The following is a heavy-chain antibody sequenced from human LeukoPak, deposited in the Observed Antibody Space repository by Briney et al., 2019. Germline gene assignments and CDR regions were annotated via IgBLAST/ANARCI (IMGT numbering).Heavy chain of an antibody. CDR3: ARHDYGDYLYAFDI. CDR1: GGSISSYY. V-gene: IGHV4-59*08. J-gene: IGHJ3*02. D-gene: IGHD4-17*01. CDR2: IYYSGST. Sequence: SETLSLTCTVSGGSISSYYWSWLRQPPGKGLEWIGYIYYSGSTNYNPSLKSRVTISVDTSKNQFSLKLSSVTAADTAVYYCARHDYGDYLYAFDIWGQGTMVTVSS.